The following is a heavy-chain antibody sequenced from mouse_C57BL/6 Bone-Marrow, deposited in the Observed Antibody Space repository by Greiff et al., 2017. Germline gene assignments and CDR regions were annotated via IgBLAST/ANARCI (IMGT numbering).Heavy chain of an antibody. V-gene: IGHV1-26*01. Sequence: VQLQQSGPELVKPGASVKISCKASGYTFTDYYMNWVKQSHGKSLEWIGDINPNNGGTSYNQKFKGKATLTVDKSSSTAYMELRSLTSEDSAVYYCARGYDGFMDYWGQGTSVTVSS. D-gene: IGHD2-2*01. CDR1: GYTFTDYY. CDR3: ARGYDGFMDY. J-gene: IGHJ4*01. CDR2: INPNNGGT.